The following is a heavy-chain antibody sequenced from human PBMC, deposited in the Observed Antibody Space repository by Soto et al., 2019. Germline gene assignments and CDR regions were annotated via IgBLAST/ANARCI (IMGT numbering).Heavy chain of an antibody. V-gene: IGHV1-3*01. CDR2: INAGNGNT. CDR3: ARGVTMVRGVIMDWFDP. Sequence: EASVKVSCKASGYTFTSYAMHWVRQAPGQRFEWIGWINAGNGNTKYSQKFQGRVTITRDTSASTAYMELSSLRSEDTAVYYCARGVTMVRGVIMDWFDPWGQGTLVTVSS. D-gene: IGHD3-10*01. CDR1: GYTFTSYA. J-gene: IGHJ5*02.